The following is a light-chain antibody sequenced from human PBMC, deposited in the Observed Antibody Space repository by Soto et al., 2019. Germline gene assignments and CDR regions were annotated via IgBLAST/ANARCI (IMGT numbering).Light chain of an antibody. V-gene: IGLV1-40*01. CDR1: SSNIGAGYD. Sequence: QSVLTQPPSVSGAPGQRVTISCTGSSSNIGAGYDVHWYQQLPGTAPKLLIYGNSNRPSGVPDRFSGSKSGTSASLALTGLQAEDEADYYCQSYDSSLSGSAVFGGGTQLTVL. J-gene: IGLJ7*01. CDR2: GNS. CDR3: QSYDSSLSGSAV.